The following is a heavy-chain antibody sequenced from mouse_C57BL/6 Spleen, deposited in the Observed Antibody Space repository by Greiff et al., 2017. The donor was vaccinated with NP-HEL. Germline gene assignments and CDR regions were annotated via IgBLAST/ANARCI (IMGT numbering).Heavy chain of an antibody. Sequence: VQLKESGPGLVKPSQSLSLTCSVTGYSITSGYYWNWIRQFPGNKLEWMGYISYDGSNNYNPSLKNRISITRDTSKNQFFLKLNSVTTEDTATYYCAREGQLGYFDYWGQGTTLTVSS. J-gene: IGHJ2*01. D-gene: IGHD4-1*02. CDR3: AREGQLGYFDY. CDR2: ISYDGSN. V-gene: IGHV3-6*01. CDR1: GYSITSGYY.